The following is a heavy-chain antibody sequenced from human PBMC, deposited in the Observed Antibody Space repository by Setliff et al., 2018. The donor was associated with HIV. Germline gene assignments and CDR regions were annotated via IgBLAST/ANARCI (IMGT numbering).Heavy chain of an antibody. V-gene: IGHV3-23*01. CDR2: ISGNGETT. CDR3: AKDYRNSGWYVGFDY. J-gene: IGHJ4*02. CDR1: GASISSYY. Sequence: LSLTCTVSGASISSYYWSWVRQAPGKGLEWVSCISGNGETTYYADSVKGRFTMSKDSSGNSVYLEMNSLRAEDTALYYCAKDYRNSGWYVGFDYWGQGILVTVSS. D-gene: IGHD6-19*01.